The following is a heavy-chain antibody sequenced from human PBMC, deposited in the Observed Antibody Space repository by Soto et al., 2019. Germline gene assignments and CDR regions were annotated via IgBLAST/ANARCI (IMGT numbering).Heavy chain of an antibody. Sequence: SVKVSCKASGFTFTSSAVQWVRQARGQRLEWIGWIVVGSGNTNYAQKFQERVTITRDMSTSTAYMELSSLRSEDTAVYYCAAGRITIFVVVVPAGLAVWCQGTTVTVSS. J-gene: IGHJ6*02. CDR2: IVVGSGNT. V-gene: IGHV1-58*01. D-gene: IGHD3-3*01. CDR1: GFTFTSSA. CDR3: AAGRITIFVVVVPAGLAV.